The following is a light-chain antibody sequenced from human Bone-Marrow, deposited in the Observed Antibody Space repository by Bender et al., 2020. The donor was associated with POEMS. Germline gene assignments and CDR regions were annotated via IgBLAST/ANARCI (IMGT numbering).Light chain of an antibody. CDR1: NIGSES. CDR2: DDS. J-gene: IGLJ2*01. Sequence: SSVLTQPPSVSVAPGETARITCGGDNIGSESVHWYHQKPGQAPVLVVYDDSDRPSGIPERFSGSNSGNTATLTISRVEAGDEADYYCQVWDSSRHHVVFGGGTKLTVL. CDR3: QVWDSSRHHVV. V-gene: IGLV3-21*02.